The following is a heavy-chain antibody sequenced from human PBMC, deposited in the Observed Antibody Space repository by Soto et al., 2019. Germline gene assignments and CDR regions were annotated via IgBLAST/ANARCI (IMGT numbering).Heavy chain of an antibody. V-gene: IGHV4-59*01. Sequence: KATETLSLTCTVSGGSISNYYWSWIRQSPGKGLEWIGYIYDTGNTNSNPSLQSRATISMDTSKNQLSLKLSSVTAADTAVYYCARARITMVREVIKYNMDVWGQGTTLTVSS. D-gene: IGHD3-10*01. CDR2: IYDTGNT. J-gene: IGHJ6*02. CDR1: GGSISNYY. CDR3: ARARITMVREVIKYNMDV.